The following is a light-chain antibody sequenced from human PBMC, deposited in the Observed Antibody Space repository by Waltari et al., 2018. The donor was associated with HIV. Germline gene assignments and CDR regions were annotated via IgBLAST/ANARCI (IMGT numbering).Light chain of an antibody. J-gene: IGLJ1*01. CDR2: KNI. CDR3: TGWDASLSEYV. CDR1: YSNIGSDN. Sequence: QSVLTQPPSASGTPGQRVTISCSGSYSNIGSDNFYWYQHLPGTAPKLLIYKNIQRPSGVPDRFSGSKSGASAYLAISGLRSEDDADYYCTGWDASLSEYVFGPGTRVTV. V-gene: IGLV1-47*01.